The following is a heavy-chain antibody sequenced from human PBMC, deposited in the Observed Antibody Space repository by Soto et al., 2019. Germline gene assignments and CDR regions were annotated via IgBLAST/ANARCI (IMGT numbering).Heavy chain of an antibody. V-gene: IGHV3-49*03. Sequence: PGGSLRLSCTASGFTFGDYAMSWFRQAPGKGLEWVGFIRSKAYGGTTEYDASVKGTFTISRDDSKSIAYLEMNSLKSEDTGVYYCTRENRRNDGYYYGMDVWGQGTTVTVSS. D-gene: IGHD1-1*01. J-gene: IGHJ6*02. CDR1: GFTFGDYA. CDR2: IRSKAYGGTT. CDR3: TRENRRNDGYYYGMDV.